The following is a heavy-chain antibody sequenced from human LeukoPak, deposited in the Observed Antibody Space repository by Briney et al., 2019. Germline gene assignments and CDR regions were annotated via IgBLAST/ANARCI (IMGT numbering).Heavy chain of an antibody. J-gene: IGHJ4*02. CDR3: ARGGVRGGSDY. CDR1: GGSFSGYY. CDR2: INHSGST. D-gene: IGHD3-10*01. Sequence: SETLSLTCAVYGGSFSGYYWSWIRRPPGKGLEWIGEINHSGSTNYNPSLKSRVTISVDTSKNQFSLKLSSVTAADTAVYYCARGGVRGGSDYGGQGTLVTVSS. V-gene: IGHV4-34*01.